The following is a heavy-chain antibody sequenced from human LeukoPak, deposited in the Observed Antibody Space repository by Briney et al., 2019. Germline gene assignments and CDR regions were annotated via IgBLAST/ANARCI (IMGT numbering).Heavy chain of an antibody. D-gene: IGHD3-10*01. V-gene: IGHV4-61*02. J-gene: IGHJ4*02. CDR3: VRDWFSYDSRTYRKGFDF. CDR1: GGSSSSDSYY. CDR2: INVRGNT. Sequence: NPSETLSLTCTVSGGSSSSDSYYWSWIRQSAGKGLEWIGRINVRGNTDYNPSLKSRLTMAVDMSRKQFSLRLTSVTAADTAVYYCVRDWFSYDSRTYRKGFDFWGKGTLVTVSS.